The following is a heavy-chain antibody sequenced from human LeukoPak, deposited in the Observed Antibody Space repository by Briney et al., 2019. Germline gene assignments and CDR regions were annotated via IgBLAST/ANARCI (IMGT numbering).Heavy chain of an antibody. Sequence: GGSLRLSCAASGFTFSSYAMHWVRQAPGKGLEWVAVISYDGSNKYYADSVKGRFTISRDNSKNTLYLQMNSLRAEDTAVYYCARDLEGATVEYYFDYWGQGTLVTVSS. D-gene: IGHD1-26*01. CDR1: GFTFSSYA. J-gene: IGHJ4*02. CDR2: ISYDGSNK. V-gene: IGHV3-30-3*01. CDR3: ARDLEGATVEYYFDY.